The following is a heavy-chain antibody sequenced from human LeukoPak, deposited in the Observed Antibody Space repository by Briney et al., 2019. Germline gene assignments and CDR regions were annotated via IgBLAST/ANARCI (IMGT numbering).Heavy chain of an antibody. CDR1: EFSVGSNY. Sequence: GGSLRLSCAASEFSVGSNYMTWVRQAPGKGLEWVSLIYSGGSTYYADSVKGRFTISRDNAKNSLYLQMNSLRAEDTAVYYCASSILVVSAATTRDYWGQGTLVTVSS. J-gene: IGHJ4*02. CDR3: ASSILVVSAATTRDY. D-gene: IGHD2-2*01. V-gene: IGHV3-66*01. CDR2: IYSGGST.